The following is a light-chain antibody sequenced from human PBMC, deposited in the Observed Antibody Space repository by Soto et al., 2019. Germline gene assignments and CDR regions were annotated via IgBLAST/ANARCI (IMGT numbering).Light chain of an antibody. Sequence: QSVLTQPPSASGSHGQSVTISCTGTSSDVGGYNFVSWYQQHPGKAPKFMIYEVTKRPSGVPDRFSGSQSGNTASLTVSGFQAEDEADYYCNSYAGGIKWVFGGGTKLTVL. J-gene: IGLJ3*02. CDR1: SSDVGGYNF. CDR3: NSYAGGIKWV. V-gene: IGLV2-8*01. CDR2: EVT.